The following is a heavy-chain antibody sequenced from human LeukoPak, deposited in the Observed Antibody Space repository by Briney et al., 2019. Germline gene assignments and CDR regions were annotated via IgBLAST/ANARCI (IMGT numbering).Heavy chain of an antibody. Sequence: GGSLGLSCAASGFTFDDYGMSWVHQAPGKWLEWVSGINWNGGSTGYADTVKCRFTISRDNAKISLYLQMNSLRAEDTALYYCARDKRAYYFDYWGQGTLVTVSS. V-gene: IGHV3-20*04. CDR2: INWNGGST. CDR1: GFTFDDYG. J-gene: IGHJ4*02. CDR3: ARDKRAYYFDY.